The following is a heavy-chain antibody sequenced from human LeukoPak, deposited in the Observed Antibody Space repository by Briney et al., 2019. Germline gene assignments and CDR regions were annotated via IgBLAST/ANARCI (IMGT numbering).Heavy chain of an antibody. V-gene: IGHV3-23*01. J-gene: IGHJ4*02. CDR3: ARAVDTAMANDY. D-gene: IGHD5-18*01. CDR1: GFTFSSYA. CDR2: IRGSGGST. Sequence: GGSLRLSCAASGFTFSSYAMSWVRQAPGKGLEWVSAIRGSGGSTYYADSVKGRFTISRDNSKNTLYLQMNSLRAEDTAVYYCARAVDTAMANDYWGQGTLVTVSS.